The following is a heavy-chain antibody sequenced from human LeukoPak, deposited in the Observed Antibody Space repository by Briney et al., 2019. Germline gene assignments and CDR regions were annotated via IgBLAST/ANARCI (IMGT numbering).Heavy chain of an antibody. Sequence: SETLSLTCAVYGGSFSGYYWSWIRQPPGKGLEWIGEINQSGSTNYNPSLKSRVTISVDTSKNQFSLKLNSVTAADTAVYYCARLRFLEWLLYSRGGNFDYWGQGTLVTVSS. D-gene: IGHD3-3*01. CDR3: ARLRFLEWLLYSRGGNFDY. V-gene: IGHV4-34*01. CDR1: GGSFSGYY. J-gene: IGHJ4*02. CDR2: INQSGST.